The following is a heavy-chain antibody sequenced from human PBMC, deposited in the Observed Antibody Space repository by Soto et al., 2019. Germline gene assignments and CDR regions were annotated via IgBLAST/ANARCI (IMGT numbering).Heavy chain of an antibody. Sequence: QDQLVQSGAEGKKPGASVKVSCKASGYSFTNYGITWVRQAPGQGVEWMGWISAYNGNTNYAQKFQGRVTMTTDASTSTAYLELRSLRSDDTAVYYCARDRGVAPPVAGNTHYYYYMDVWGKGTTVTVSS. V-gene: IGHV1-18*01. CDR3: ARDRGVAPPVAGNTHYYYYMDV. J-gene: IGHJ6*03. CDR2: ISAYNGNT. CDR1: GYSFTNYG. D-gene: IGHD6-19*01.